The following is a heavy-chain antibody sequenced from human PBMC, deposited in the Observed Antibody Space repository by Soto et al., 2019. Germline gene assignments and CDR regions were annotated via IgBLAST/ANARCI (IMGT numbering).Heavy chain of an antibody. D-gene: IGHD3-9*01. J-gene: IGHJ4*02. Sequence: SGPTLVNPTQTLTLTCTFSGFSLSTSGVGVAWIRQPPGKALEWLALIYWDDDKRYSPSLKSRLTITKDTSKNQVVLTLTNMDPVDTATYYCAHFDYPSSTPYYYFDYWGQGTLVTVSS. CDR2: IYWDDDK. CDR1: GFSLSTSGVG. V-gene: IGHV2-5*02. CDR3: AHFDYPSSTPYYYFDY.